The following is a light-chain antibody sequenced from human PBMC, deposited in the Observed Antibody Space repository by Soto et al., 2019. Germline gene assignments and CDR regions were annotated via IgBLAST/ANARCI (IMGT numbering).Light chain of an antibody. Sequence: IVMTQSPATLSVSPGERXXXXXXXSQSVSSNLAWYQQKPGQAPRLLIYGASTRATGIPARFSGSGSGTEFTLTISSLQSEDFAVYYCQQYNNWPPLTFGGGTKVDTK. CDR2: GAS. V-gene: IGKV3-15*01. CDR1: QSVSSN. J-gene: IGKJ4*01. CDR3: QQYNNWPPLT.